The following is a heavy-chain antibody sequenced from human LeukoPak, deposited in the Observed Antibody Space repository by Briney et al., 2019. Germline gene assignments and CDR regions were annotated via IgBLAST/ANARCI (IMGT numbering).Heavy chain of an antibody. J-gene: IGHJ6*03. V-gene: IGHV4-34*01. CDR3: ARGGIIAAASGYYYYYYMDV. CDR2: INHSGST. Sequence: PSETLSLTCAVYGGSFSGYYSSWIRQPPGKGLEWIGEINHSGSTNYNPSLKSRVTISVDTSKNQFSLKLSSVTAADTAVYYCARGGIIAAASGYYYYYYMDVWGKGTTVTVSS. CDR1: GGSFSGYY. D-gene: IGHD6-13*01.